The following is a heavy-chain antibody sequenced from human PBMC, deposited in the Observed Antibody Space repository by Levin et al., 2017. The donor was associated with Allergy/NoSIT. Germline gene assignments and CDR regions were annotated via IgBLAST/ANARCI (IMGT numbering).Heavy chain of an antibody. CDR3: AEDAIPGSDQPYYFDY. CDR2: IINSGVGT. CDR1: GFTFNNYA. Sequence: GGSLRLSCAASGFTFNNYAMSWVRQAPGKGLEWVSAIINSGVGTYYADSVKGRFTISRDNSKNTMYLQMNSLRAEDPAVYFCAEDAIPGSDQPYYFDYWGQGTLVTASS. D-gene: IGHD2-2*02. V-gene: IGHV3-23*01. J-gene: IGHJ4*02.